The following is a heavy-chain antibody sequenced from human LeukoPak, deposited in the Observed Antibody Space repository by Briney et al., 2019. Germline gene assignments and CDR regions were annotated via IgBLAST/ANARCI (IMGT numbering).Heavy chain of an antibody. CDR2: ISAYNSNT. CDR3: ARVLFSGIVGATSRFDY. V-gene: IGHV1-18*01. Sequence: ASVKVSCKASGYTFTSYGISWVRQAPGQGLEWMGWISAYNSNTNYAQKLQGRVAMTTDTSTSTAYMELRSLRSDDTAVYYCARVLFSGIVGATSRFDYWGQGTLVTVSS. J-gene: IGHJ4*02. D-gene: IGHD1-26*01. CDR1: GYTFTSYG.